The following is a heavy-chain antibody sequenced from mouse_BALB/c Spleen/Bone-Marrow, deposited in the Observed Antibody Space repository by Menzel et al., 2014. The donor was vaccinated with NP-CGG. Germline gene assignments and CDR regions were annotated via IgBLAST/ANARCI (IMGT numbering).Heavy chain of an antibody. Sequence: VQLQQSGAEFVKPGASVKLSCTASGFNIKDTYMDWVKQRPEQGLEWIGRIDPANGNTKYDPKFQGKATITADTSSNTAYLQLSSLTPEDTAVYYCGRGFTDFDYWGQGTTLTVSS. CDR3: GRGFTDFDY. CDR2: IDPANGNT. CDR1: GFNIKDTY. J-gene: IGHJ2*01. V-gene: IGHV14-3*02.